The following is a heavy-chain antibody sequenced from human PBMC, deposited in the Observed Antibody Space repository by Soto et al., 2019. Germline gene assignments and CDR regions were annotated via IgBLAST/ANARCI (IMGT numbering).Heavy chain of an antibody. J-gene: IGHJ4*02. Sequence: GGSLRLSCAASGFTFNTYDMSWIRQAPGKGLEWDSVMGSEGTAIRYPTSVTGRFIISKDNSKDTLYLQMNSLRAEDTAVYYCVRPGLTVPGTRYFDHWGQGTLVTVSS. CDR1: GFTFNTYD. CDR3: VRPGLTVPGTRYFDH. V-gene: IGHV3-23*03. D-gene: IGHD6-19*01. CDR2: MGSEGTAI.